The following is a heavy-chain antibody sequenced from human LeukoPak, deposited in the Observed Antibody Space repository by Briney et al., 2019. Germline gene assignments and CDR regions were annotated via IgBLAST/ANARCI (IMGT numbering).Heavy chain of an antibody. CDR2: INSDGSTT. CDR1: GFTFSSYW. J-gene: IGHJ4*02. CDR3: ARVGYNSGWYEY. V-gene: IGHV3-74*01. D-gene: IGHD6-19*01. Sequence: GGSLRLSCAASGFTFSSYWMHWVRQAPGKGLVWVSRINSDGSTTSYADSVKGRITISRDNAKNTLYLQMNSLRAEDTAVYYCARVGYNSGWYEYWGQGTLVTVAS.